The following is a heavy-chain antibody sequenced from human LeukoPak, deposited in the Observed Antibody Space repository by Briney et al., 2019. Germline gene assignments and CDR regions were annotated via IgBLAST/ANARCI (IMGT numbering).Heavy chain of an antibody. D-gene: IGHD5-18*01. CDR1: GGSISSGGYY. CDR2: IYYSGST. CDR3: ARDSPHSYGGDDAFDI. V-gene: IGHV4-31*03. Sequence: PSETLSLTCTVSGGSISSGGYYWSWIRQHPGKGLEWIGYIYYSGSTYYNPSLKSRVTISVDTSKNQFSLKLSSVTAADTAVYYCARDSPHSYGGDDAFDIWGQGTMVTVSS. J-gene: IGHJ3*02.